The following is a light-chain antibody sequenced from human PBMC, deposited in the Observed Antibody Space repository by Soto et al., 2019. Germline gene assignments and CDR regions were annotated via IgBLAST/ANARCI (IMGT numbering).Light chain of an antibody. J-gene: IGKJ1*01. Sequence: EIVLTQSPDTLSVSPGERATLSCRARQSVSSSYLAWYQQKPGQAPRLLIYGASTRAAGIPARFSGSGSGTEFTLTISSLQSEDFAVYYCQQYNNWWTLGQGTKVDIK. CDR2: GAS. V-gene: IGKV3-15*01. CDR1: QSVSSSY. CDR3: QQYNNWWT.